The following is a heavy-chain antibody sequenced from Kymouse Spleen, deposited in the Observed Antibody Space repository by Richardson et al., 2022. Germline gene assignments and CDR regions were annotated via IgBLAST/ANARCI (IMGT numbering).Heavy chain of an antibody. CDR1: GGSFSGYY. CDR2: INHSGST. Sequence: QVQLQQWGAGLLKPSETLSLTCAVYGGSFSGYYWSWIRQPPGKGLEWIGEINHSGSTNYNPSLKSRVTISVDTSKNQFSLKLSSVTAADTAVYYCAATVTYNWFDPWGQGTLVTVSS. V-gene: IGHV4-34*01. CDR3: AATVTYNWFDP. J-gene: IGHJ5*02. D-gene: IGHD4-11,IGHD4-11*01.